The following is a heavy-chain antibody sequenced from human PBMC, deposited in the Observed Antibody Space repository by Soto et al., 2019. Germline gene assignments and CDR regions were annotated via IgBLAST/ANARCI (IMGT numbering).Heavy chain of an antibody. CDR2: INNSGST. J-gene: IGHJ6*02. CDR1: GGSISGYY. Sequence: PSETLSLTCTVSGGSISGYYWSWLRQPPGKGLEWIGEINNSGSTNYNPSLRSRVTISVDTSKNQFSLKLSSVTAADTAVYYCARGVRGVIVNYYYYGMDVWGQGTTVTVSS. D-gene: IGHD3-10*01. CDR3: ARGVRGVIVNYYYYGMDV. V-gene: IGHV4-34*01.